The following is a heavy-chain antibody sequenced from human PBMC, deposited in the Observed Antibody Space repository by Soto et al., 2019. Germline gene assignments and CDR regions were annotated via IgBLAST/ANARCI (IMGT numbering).Heavy chain of an antibody. CDR1: GDTLSSHA. V-gene: IGHV1-69*13. Sequence: SVKVSCKVSGDTLSSHALSWVRQSPGQGLEWMGGIIPIFGTRNYAQKFQGRVTINADESTSTVYMELSSLKSEDTAVYYCARDYDLAEVDFPYFGMDDWGQGTTVTVSS. J-gene: IGHJ6*02. D-gene: IGHD3-16*01. CDR2: IIPIFGTR. CDR3: ARDYDLAEVDFPYFGMDD.